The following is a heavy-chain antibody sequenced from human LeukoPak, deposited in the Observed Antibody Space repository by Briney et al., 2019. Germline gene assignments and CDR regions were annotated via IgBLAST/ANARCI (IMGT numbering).Heavy chain of an antibody. CDR2: IYTSGST. V-gene: IGHV4-4*07. CDR1: GGSISSYY. D-gene: IGHD3-10*01. Sequence: SETLSLTCTVSGGSISSYYWSWIRQPAGKGLEWIGRIYTSGSTNYNPSLKSRVTMSVDTSKNQFSLKLSSVTAADTAVYYCARDGGYGSGSYYNVPLDYFDYWGQGTLVTVSS. J-gene: IGHJ4*02. CDR3: ARDGGYGSGSYYNVPLDYFDY.